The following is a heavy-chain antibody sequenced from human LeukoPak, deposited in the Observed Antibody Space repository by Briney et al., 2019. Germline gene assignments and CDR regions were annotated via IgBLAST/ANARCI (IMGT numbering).Heavy chain of an antibody. CDR3: STTPYYDSGGYYYSY. D-gene: IGHD3-22*01. CDR2: INSDGSST. V-gene: IGHV3-74*01. CDR1: GFTFSAYW. Sequence: PGGSLRLSCAASGFTFSAYWMHWVRQAPGKGLVWVSRINSDGSSTSYADSVKGRFTISRDNAKNMLYLQMNSLRAEDTAVYYCSTTPYYDSGGYYYSYWGQGTLVTVSS. J-gene: IGHJ4*02.